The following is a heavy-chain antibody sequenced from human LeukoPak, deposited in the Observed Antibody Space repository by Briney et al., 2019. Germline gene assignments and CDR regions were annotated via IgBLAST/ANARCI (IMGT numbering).Heavy chain of an antibody. CDR1: GGSVSGYY. J-gene: IGHJ5*02. CDR2: INHSGST. CDR3: ARGVVVVAATSGWFDP. D-gene: IGHD2-15*01. V-gene: IGHV4-34*01. Sequence: PSETLSLTCAVYGGSVSGYYWSWIRQPPGKGLEWIGEINHSGSTNYNPSLKSRVTISVDTPKNQFSLKLSSVTAADTAVYYCARGVVVVAATSGWFDPWGQGTLVTVSS.